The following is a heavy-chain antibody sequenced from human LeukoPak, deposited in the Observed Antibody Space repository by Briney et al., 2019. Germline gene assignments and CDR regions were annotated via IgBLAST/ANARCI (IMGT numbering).Heavy chain of an antibody. D-gene: IGHD3-22*01. CDR3: ARAFDHYYDSSGYYTDY. CDR1: GGSFSGYY. Sequence: SETLSLTCAVYGGSFSGYYWSWIRQPPGKGLEWIGEINHSRSTNYNPSLKSRVTISVDTSKNQFSLKLSSVTAADTAVYYCARAFDHYYDSSGYYTDYWGQGTLVTVSS. V-gene: IGHV4-34*01. CDR2: INHSRST. J-gene: IGHJ4*02.